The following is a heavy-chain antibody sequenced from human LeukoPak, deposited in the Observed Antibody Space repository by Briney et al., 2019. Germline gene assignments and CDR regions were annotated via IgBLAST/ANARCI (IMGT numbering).Heavy chain of an antibody. CDR2: IYYSGST. CDR3: ARENVVATPSVLYNWFDP. D-gene: IGHD2-21*01. Sequence: SQTLSLTCTVSGGSISSGDYYWSWIRQPPGKGLEWIGYIYYSGSTYYNPSLKSRVTISVDTSKNQFSLKLSSVTAADTAVYYCARENVVATPSVLYNWFDPWGQGTLVTVSS. CDR1: GGSISSGDYY. V-gene: IGHV4-30-4*01. J-gene: IGHJ5*02.